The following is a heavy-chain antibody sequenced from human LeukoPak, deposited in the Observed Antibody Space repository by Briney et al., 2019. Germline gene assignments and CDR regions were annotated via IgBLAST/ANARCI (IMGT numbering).Heavy chain of an antibody. D-gene: IGHD4-23*01. Sequence: SETLSLTCTVSGGSISSSSYYWGWIRQPPGKGLEWIGSIYYSGSTYYNPSLKSRVTISVDTSKNQSSLQLNSVTPEDTAVYYCARDEEDYYGGNPCDYWGQGTLVTVSS. CDR1: GGSISSSSYY. CDR2: IYYSGST. J-gene: IGHJ4*02. V-gene: IGHV4-39*02. CDR3: ARDEEDYYGGNPCDY.